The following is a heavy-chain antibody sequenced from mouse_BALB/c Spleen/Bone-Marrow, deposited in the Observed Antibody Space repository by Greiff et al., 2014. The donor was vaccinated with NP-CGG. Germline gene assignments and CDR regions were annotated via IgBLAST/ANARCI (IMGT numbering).Heavy chain of an antibody. CDR1: GFNIKDYY. CDR3: NAHITSVSY. CDR2: IDPENGDT. V-gene: IGHV14-4*02. J-gene: IGHJ2*01. D-gene: IGHD1-1*01. Sequence: EVQLQQSGAELVRPGAPVKLSCTASGFNIKDYYMHWVKQRPEQGLEWIGWIDPENGDTEYVPKFQGKATMTADTSSNTAYLQLSSLTSEDTSVYYCNAHITSVSYWGQGTTLTVSS.